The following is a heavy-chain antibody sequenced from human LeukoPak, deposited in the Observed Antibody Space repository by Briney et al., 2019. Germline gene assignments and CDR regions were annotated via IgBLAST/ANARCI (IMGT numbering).Heavy chain of an antibody. V-gene: IGHV1-3*01. Sequence: ASVKVSCKASGYTFTSYAMHWVRQAPGQRLEWMGWINAGNGNTKYSQKFQGRVTITRDTSASTAYMELSSLRSEDTAVYYCARDNGGHYGGILYYGMDVWGQGTTVTVSS. CDR3: ARDNGGHYGGILYYGMDV. CDR2: INAGNGNT. J-gene: IGHJ6*02. CDR1: GYTFTSYA. D-gene: IGHD4-23*01.